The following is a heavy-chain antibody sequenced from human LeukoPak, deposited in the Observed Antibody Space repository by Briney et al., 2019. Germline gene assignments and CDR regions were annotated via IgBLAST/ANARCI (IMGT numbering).Heavy chain of an antibody. J-gene: IGHJ3*02. V-gene: IGHV3-30-3*01. CDR1: GFTFSSYA. D-gene: IGHD1-26*01. CDR3: AREEVGGRFPDAFDI. CDR2: ISYDGRNK. Sequence: SGGSLRLSCAASGFTFSSYAVHWVRQAPGKGLEWVTVISYDGRNKYYADSVKGRFTISRDNSKNTLYLQMNTLRAEDTAVYYCAREEVGGRFPDAFDIWGQGTMVTVSS.